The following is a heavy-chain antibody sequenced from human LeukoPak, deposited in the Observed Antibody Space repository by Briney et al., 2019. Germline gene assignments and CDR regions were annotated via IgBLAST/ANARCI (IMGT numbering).Heavy chain of an antibody. CDR3: ARDSEYYGSGSYLDY. CDR1: GFTFSSYA. CDR2: ISYDGSNK. V-gene: IGHV3-30*04. D-gene: IGHD3-10*01. J-gene: IGHJ4*02. Sequence: GGSLRLSCAASGFTFSSYAMHWVRQAPGKGLEWVAVISYDGSNKYYADSVKGRFTISRDNSKNTLYLQMNSLRAEDTAVYYCARDSEYYGSGSYLDYWGQGTLVTVSS.